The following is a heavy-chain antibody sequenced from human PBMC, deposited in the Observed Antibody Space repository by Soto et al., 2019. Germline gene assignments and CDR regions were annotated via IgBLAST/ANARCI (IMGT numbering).Heavy chain of an antibody. CDR2: TYYRSKWYN. J-gene: IGHJ3*02. CDR1: GDSVSTNSAT. CDR3: ARDLPDYGDYGNAFDI. V-gene: IGHV6-1*01. Sequence: PSQTLSLTCDISGDSVSTNSATWNWIRQSPSRGLEWLGRTYYRSKWYNDYAVSVKSRITINPDTSKNQFSLQLNSVTPEDTAVYYCARDLPDYGDYGNAFDIWGQGTMVTVSS. D-gene: IGHD4-17*01.